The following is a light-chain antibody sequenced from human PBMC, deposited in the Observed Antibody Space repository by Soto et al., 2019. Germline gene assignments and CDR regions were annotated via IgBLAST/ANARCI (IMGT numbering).Light chain of an antibody. J-gene: IGKJ1*01. Sequence: EIVLTQSPGTLSLSPGERATLSCRASQSVSSSFLAWYQQKPGQAPRLLIYGASSRATGFPDRFSGSGSGTDFTLTISRLEPEDFAVYYCQRYDNSQWTVAQGT. V-gene: IGKV3-20*01. CDR3: QRYDNSQWT. CDR1: QSVSSSF. CDR2: GAS.